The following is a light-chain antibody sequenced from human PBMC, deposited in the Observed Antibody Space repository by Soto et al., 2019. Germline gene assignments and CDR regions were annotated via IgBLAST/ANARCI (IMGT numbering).Light chain of an antibody. CDR3: SSYAGNNIYV. Sequence: QSALTQPPSASGSPGQSVTLSCTGTSSDVGAYNYVSWYQQHPGKVPKVMIYEVSKRASGVPDRFSGSKSGNTASLTVSGLQAEDEADYYCSSYAGNNIYVFGTGTKLTVL. J-gene: IGLJ1*01. CDR1: SSDVGAYNY. CDR2: EVS. V-gene: IGLV2-8*01.